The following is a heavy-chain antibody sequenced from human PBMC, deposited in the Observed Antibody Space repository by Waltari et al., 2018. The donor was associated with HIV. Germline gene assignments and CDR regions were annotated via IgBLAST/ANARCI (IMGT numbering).Heavy chain of an antibody. CDR1: GCTFIRYS. CDR3: AKEVVALPHYYYYGLDV. J-gene: IGHJ6*02. CDR2: ISSTSNTI. D-gene: IGHD2-15*01. Sequence: EVQLVESGGGSVQPGGSLWLSCADAGCTFIRYSLPGARQAPGKGLEWVSYISSTSNTIYYADSVMGRFTVSRDNAKNSLSLQMNSLRAEDTAVYFCAKEVVALPHYYYYGLDVWGQGTTVTVSS. V-gene: IGHV3-48*04.